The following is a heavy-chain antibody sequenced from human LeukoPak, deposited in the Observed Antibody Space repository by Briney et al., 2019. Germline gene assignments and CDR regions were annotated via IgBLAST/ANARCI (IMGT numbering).Heavy chain of an antibody. Sequence: PGGTLRLSCAASGFTFSNYAMSWVRQAPGRGLDWASGITGTGGSTYYADSVKGRFTMSRDNSKKTLDLQMNSLRAEDTAVYYCAKDHEWELLRVDYWGQGTLVTVSS. CDR3: AKDHEWELLRVDY. V-gene: IGHV3-23*01. CDR2: ITGTGGST. CDR1: GFTFSNYA. D-gene: IGHD1-26*01. J-gene: IGHJ4*02.